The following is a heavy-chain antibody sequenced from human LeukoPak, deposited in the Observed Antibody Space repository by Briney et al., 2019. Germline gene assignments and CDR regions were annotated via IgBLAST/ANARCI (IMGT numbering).Heavy chain of an antibody. D-gene: IGHD3-10*01. J-gene: IGHJ3*02. Sequence: SGGSLRLSCAASGFTFSSYSMSWVRQAPGKGLEWVSSISSSSSYIYYADSVKGRFTISRDNAKNSLYLQMNSLRAEDTAVYYCARDLGSGSSRVRRNLFDAFDIWGQGTMVTVSS. CDR3: ARDLGSGSSRVRRNLFDAFDI. CDR1: GFTFSSYS. CDR2: ISSSSSYI. V-gene: IGHV3-21*04.